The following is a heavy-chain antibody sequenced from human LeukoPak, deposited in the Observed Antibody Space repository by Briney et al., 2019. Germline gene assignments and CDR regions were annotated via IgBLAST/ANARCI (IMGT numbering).Heavy chain of an antibody. Sequence: GASVKVSCKASGGTFSSYDINWVRQATGQGLEWMGWMNPNSGNTGYAQKFQGGVTMTRNTSISTAYMELSSLRSEDTAVYYCARGEGHWFDPWGQGTLVTVSS. J-gene: IGHJ5*02. CDR1: GGTFSSYD. CDR2: MNPNSGNT. V-gene: IGHV1-8*02. CDR3: ARGEGHWFDP.